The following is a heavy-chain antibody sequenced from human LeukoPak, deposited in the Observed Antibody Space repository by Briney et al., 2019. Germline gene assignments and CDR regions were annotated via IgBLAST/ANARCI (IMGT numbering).Heavy chain of an antibody. CDR1: GLTFSSYG. CDR2: IWYDGSNK. V-gene: IGHV3-33*01. J-gene: IGHJ4*02. Sequence: GGSLRLSCAASGLTFSSYGMHWVRQAPGKGLEWVAVIWYDGSNKYYADSVKGRFTISRDNSKNTLYLQMNGLRAEDTAVYYCARSPYCSGGSCYSPTAFSLDYWGQGTLVTVSS. CDR3: ARSPYCSGGSCYSPTAFSLDY. D-gene: IGHD2-15*01.